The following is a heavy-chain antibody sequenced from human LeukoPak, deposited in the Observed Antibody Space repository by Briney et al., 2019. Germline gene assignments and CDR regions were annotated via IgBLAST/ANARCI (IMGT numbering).Heavy chain of an antibody. D-gene: IGHD1-26*01. CDR3: ASLWELLNAFDI. J-gene: IGHJ3*02. CDR2: ISYDGSNK. CDR1: GFTFSTYA. Sequence: GGSLRLSCAASGFTFSTYAMHWVRQAPGKGLEWEAVISYDGSNKYYADSVKGRFSISRDNSKNKLYLQMNSLRAEDTAVYYCASLWELLNAFDIWGQGTMVTVSS. V-gene: IGHV3-30-3*01.